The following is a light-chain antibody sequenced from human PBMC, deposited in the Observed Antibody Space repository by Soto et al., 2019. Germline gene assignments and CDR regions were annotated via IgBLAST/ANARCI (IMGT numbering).Light chain of an antibody. J-gene: IGKJ1*01. CDR2: DVS. Sequence: DIQMTQSPSALSASVGDRVTITCRASQTIDNFLAWYQQKPGTAPKVVIYDVSTLERGVPSRFSGGGSGSEFPLTITNLQPDDFGTYYCQEYTTYSRTFGQGTQVEVK. CDR3: QEYTTYSRT. V-gene: IGKV1-5*01. CDR1: QTIDNF.